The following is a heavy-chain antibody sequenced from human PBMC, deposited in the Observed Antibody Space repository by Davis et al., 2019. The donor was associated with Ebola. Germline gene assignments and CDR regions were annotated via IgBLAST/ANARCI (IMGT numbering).Heavy chain of an antibody. CDR3: ARGAKWELPWGADY. D-gene: IGHD1-26*01. Sequence: GESLKISCAASGFTFSSYGMHWVRQAPGKGLEWVAVIWYDGSNKYYADSVKGRFTISRDNSKNTLYLQMNSLRSEDTAVYYCARGAKWELPWGADYWGQGTLVTVSS. CDR2: IWYDGSNK. V-gene: IGHV3-33*01. J-gene: IGHJ4*02. CDR1: GFTFSSYG.